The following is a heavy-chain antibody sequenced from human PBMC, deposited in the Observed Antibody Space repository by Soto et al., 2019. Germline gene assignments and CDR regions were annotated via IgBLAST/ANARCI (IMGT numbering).Heavy chain of an antibody. CDR2: IWYDGSNK. D-gene: IGHD6-19*01. J-gene: IGHJ4*02. Sequence: QVQLVESGGGVVQPGRSLRLSCAASGFTFSSYGMHWVRQAPGKGLEWVAVIWYDGSNKYYADSVKGRFTISRDNSKNTLYLQMNSLRAEDTAVYYCARERRIAVDFDYWGQGTLVTVSS. CDR1: GFTFSSYG. V-gene: IGHV3-33*01. CDR3: ARERRIAVDFDY.